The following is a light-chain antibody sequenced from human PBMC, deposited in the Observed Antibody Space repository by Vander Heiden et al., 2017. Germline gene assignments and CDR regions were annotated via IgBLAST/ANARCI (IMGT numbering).Light chain of an antibody. CDR2: AAS. V-gene: IGKV1-6*01. CDR3: LQDYTYPRT. Sequence: AIQLTQSPSSLSASVGDRVIITCRASQGIRNYLGWYQQRPGKAPKLLIYAASSLQTGVPSRFSGSGSGTDFTFTISSLQPEDFATYYCLQDYTYPRTFGQGTKVEIK. CDR1: QGIRNY. J-gene: IGKJ1*01.